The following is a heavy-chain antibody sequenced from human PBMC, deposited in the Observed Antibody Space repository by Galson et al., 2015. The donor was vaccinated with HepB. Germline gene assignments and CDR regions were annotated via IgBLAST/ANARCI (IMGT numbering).Heavy chain of an antibody. CDR3: ARDLGSYPGSGTFDP. Sequence: SLRLSCAASGFTFSDYYMSWIRQAPGKGLEWVSFISTSADTIYYADSVKGRFTISRDDAKNSLYLQMDSLRAEDTAVYYCARDLGSYPGSGTFDPWGQGTLVTVSS. CDR1: GFTFSDYY. CDR2: ISTSADTI. D-gene: IGHD3-10*01. V-gene: IGHV3-11*01. J-gene: IGHJ5*02.